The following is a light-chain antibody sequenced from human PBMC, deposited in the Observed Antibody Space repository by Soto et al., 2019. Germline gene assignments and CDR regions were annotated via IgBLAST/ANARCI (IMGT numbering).Light chain of an antibody. CDR2: DTS. V-gene: IGKV3-15*01. J-gene: IGKJ4*01. CDR3: QPYNNWLHT. Sequence: VIRQSPGTLSDSPGTGATLSCGASQGIADTLAWYQHKPGKSPRLLIYDTSTRATGVPTCFSCSRSGAEFILTIHSLQSEDVGVYYCQPYNNWLHTLGGGAKVDIK. CDR1: QGIADT.